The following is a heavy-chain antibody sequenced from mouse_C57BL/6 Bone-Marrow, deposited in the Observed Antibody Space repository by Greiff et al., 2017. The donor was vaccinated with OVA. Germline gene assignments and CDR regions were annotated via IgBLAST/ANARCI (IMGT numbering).Heavy chain of an antibody. J-gene: IGHJ1*03. CDR2: ISNLAYSI. CDR3: ARLRYFDV. CDR1: GFTFSDYG. Sequence: EVQRVESGGGLVQPGGSLKLSCAASGFTFSDYGMAWVRQAPRKGPEWVAFISNLAYSIYYADTVTGRFTISRENAKNTLYLEMSSLRSEDTAMYYCARLRYFDVWGTGTTVTVSS. V-gene: IGHV5-15*01.